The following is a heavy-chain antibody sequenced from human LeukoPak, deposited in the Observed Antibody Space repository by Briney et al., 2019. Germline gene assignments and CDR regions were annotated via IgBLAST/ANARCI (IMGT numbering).Heavy chain of an antibody. CDR3: ASFRRITIFGVVIERGPVDY. CDR2: IYYSGST. Sequence: SETLSLTCTVSSGSISSSNYYWGWIRQPPGKGLEWIGSIYYSGSTYYNPSLKSRVTISVDTSKDQFSLKLSSVTAADTAMYYCASFRRITIFGVVIERGPVDYWGQGTLVTVSS. CDR1: SGSISSSNYY. V-gene: IGHV4-39*01. D-gene: IGHD3-3*01. J-gene: IGHJ4*02.